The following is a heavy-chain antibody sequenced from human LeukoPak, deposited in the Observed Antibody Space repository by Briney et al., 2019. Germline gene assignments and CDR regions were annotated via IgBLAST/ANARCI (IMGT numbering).Heavy chain of an antibody. CDR3: ARGYSREIDY. Sequence: ASVKVSCKVSGYTLTELSMHWVRQATGQGLEWMGWMNPNSGNTGYAQKFQGRVTMTRNTSISTAYMELSSLRSEDTAVYYCARGYSREIDYWGQGTLVTVSS. CDR1: GYTLTELS. V-gene: IGHV1-8*01. D-gene: IGHD6-13*01. J-gene: IGHJ4*02. CDR2: MNPNSGNT.